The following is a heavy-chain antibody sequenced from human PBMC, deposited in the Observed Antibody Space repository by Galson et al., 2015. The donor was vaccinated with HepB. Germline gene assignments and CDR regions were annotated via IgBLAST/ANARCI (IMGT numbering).Heavy chain of an antibody. CDR1: GYTFTSYG. V-gene: IGHV1-18*01. Sequence: SVKVSCKASGYTFTSYGISWVRQAPGQGLEWMGWISAYNGNTNYAQKLQGRVTMTTDTSTSTAYMELRSLRSDDTAVYYCARDLDTQQLVPLAGDYWGQGTLVTVSS. CDR3: ARDLDTQQLVPLAGDY. CDR2: ISAYNGNT. D-gene: IGHD6-13*01. J-gene: IGHJ4*02.